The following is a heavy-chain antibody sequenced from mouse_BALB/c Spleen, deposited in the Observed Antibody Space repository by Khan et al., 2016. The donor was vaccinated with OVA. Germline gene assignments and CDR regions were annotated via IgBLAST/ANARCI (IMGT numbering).Heavy chain of an antibody. CDR3: ARWSVRDYYAMDY. J-gene: IGHJ4*01. V-gene: IGHV1S56*01. Sequence: VQLQESGPELVKPGASVKMSCKASGYTFTSYYIHWVKQRPGQGLEWIGWIYPGDGNTKYNEKFKGKTTLTADKSSSTAYMLLSSLTSEDSAIYFCARWSVRDYYAMDYWGQGTSVTVSS. CDR2: IYPGDGNT. CDR1: GYTFTSYY. D-gene: IGHD1-1*01.